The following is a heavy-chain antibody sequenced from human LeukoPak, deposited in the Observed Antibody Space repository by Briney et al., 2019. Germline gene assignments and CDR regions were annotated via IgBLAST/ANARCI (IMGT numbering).Heavy chain of an antibody. Sequence: GGSLRLSCAASGFTFSSYSMNWVRQAPGKGLEWVSSISSSSSYIYYADSVKGRFTISREDAKNSLYLQMNSLRAEDTAVYYCARDRRAAANDYWGQGTLVTVSS. D-gene: IGHD6-13*01. CDR2: ISSSSSYI. CDR3: ARDRRAAANDY. CDR1: GFTFSSYS. J-gene: IGHJ4*02. V-gene: IGHV3-21*01.